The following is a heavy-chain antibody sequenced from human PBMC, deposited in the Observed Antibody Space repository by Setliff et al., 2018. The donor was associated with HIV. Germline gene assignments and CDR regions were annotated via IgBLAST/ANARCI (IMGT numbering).Heavy chain of an antibody. CDR1: GFIFRNAW. CDR3: TTGTRLVD. Sequence: PGGSLRLSCAASGFIFRNAWRSWVRQAPGKGLEWVGRIKSKNDGGTTDYAAPVKGRFTISRDDSTNTLYLQMNSLKTEDTAVYYCTTGTRLVDWGQGALVTVSS. J-gene: IGHJ4*02. CDR2: IKSKNDGGTT. D-gene: IGHD2-21*01. V-gene: IGHV3-15*01.